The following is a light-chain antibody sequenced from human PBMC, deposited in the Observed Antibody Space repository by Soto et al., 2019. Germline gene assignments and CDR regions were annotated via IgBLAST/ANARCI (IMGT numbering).Light chain of an antibody. V-gene: IGKV2-30*01. CDR1: QSLVYSDGNTY. Sequence: DVVMTQSPLSLSVTLGQPASISCRSSQSLVYSDGNTYLDWFQQRPGQSPRRLIYKVSTRDSGVPDRFSGSGSGTDFTLKISRVEAEYVGIYYCMQGTYWPRTFGQGTKVDIK. J-gene: IGKJ1*01. CDR2: KVS. CDR3: MQGTYWPRT.